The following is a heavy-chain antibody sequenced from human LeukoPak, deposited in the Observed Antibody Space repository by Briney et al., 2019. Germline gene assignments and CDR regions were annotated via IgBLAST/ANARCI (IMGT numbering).Heavy chain of an antibody. CDR3: ARVQWELRGVGSYFEY. CDR2: IKQDGSEK. Sequence: GGSLRLSCVVSGFTFSSYWMSWVRQAPGKGLEWVANIKQDGSEKYYVDSVKGRFTMSRDNAKNSLYLQMNSLRAEDTAVYYCARVQWELRGVGSYFEYWGQGALVTVTS. V-gene: IGHV3-7*01. CDR1: GFTFSSYW. J-gene: IGHJ4*02. D-gene: IGHD1-26*01.